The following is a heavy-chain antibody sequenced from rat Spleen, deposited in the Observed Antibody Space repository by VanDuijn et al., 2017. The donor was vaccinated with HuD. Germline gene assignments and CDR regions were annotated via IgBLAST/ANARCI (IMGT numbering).Heavy chain of an antibody. Sequence: EVQLVESGGGLVQPGRSLKLSCAASGFTFSSYGMAWVRQAPTKGLEWVATISYDGSSTYYRDSVKGRFTISIDNAKSTLYLQMDSLRSEDTATYYCARQEWVMDAWGQGASVTVSS. J-gene: IGHJ4*01. CDR3: ARQEWVMDA. CDR1: GFTFSSYG. CDR2: ISYDGSST. V-gene: IGHV5-29*01. D-gene: IGHD1-1*01.